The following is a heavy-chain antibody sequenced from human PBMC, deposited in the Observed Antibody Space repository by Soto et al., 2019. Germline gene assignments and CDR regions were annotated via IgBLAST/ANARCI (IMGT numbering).Heavy chain of an antibody. CDR2: IDSGSRTM. V-gene: IGHV3-48*02. Sequence: EVQLVESGGDLVQPGGSLRLSCVVSGFTFMSYSMNWVRQAPGKGLEWISCIDSGSRTMDYAESVKGRFTISRDNAKNTLYLQMNSLRDEDTAXXXCAXDXSXXVAGALWGQGTLVTVSS. CDR3: AXDXSXXVAGAL. D-gene: IGHD6-19*01. CDR1: GFTFMSYS. J-gene: IGHJ4*02.